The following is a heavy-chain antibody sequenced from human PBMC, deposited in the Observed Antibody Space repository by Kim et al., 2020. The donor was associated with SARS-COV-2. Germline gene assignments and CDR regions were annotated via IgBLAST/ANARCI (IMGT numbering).Heavy chain of an antibody. D-gene: IGHD3-16*01. J-gene: IGHJ6*02. CDR1: GFTFRSCA. CDR3: AKDLGPMIGMDV. V-gene: IGHV3-30*04. CDR2: ISKDENKK. Sequence: GGSLRLSCTASGFTFRSCAMHWARQAPGKGLEWVSTISKDENKKYYVDSVKGRFTISRDNFRQMMYLQMNNLRPEDSALYYCAKDLGPMIGMDVWGPGTTVTVSS.